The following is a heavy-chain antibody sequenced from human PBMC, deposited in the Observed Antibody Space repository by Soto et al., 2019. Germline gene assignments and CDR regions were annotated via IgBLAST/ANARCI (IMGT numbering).Heavy chain of an antibody. J-gene: IGHJ4*02. CDR1: GYTFTSYG. CDR2: ISAYNGNT. D-gene: IGHD5-18*01. Sequence: ASLKVSCKASGYTFTSYGISWVRQAPGQGLEWMGWISAYNGNTNYAQKLQGRVTMTTDTSTSTAYMELRSLRSDDTAVYYCARDGLVDTAMAASFDYWGQGTLVTVSS. V-gene: IGHV1-18*01. CDR3: ARDGLVDTAMAASFDY.